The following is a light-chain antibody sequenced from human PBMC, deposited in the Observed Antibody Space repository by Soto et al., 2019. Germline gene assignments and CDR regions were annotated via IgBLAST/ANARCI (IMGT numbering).Light chain of an antibody. Sequence: EIVMTQSPATLSVSPGERATLSCRASQSVSSNLAWYQQKPGQAPRLLIYGASTRDTGIPARFSGSGSGTDFTLTISSLQSEDFALYYCQQYNNWPPYTFGQGTKLEIK. CDR1: QSVSSN. J-gene: IGKJ2*01. V-gene: IGKV3-15*01. CDR3: QQYNNWPPYT. CDR2: GAS.